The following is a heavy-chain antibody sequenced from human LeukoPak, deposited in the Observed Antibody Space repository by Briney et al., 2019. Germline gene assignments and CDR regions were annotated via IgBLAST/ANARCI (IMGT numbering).Heavy chain of an antibody. CDR2: ITTSSSYI. Sequence: PGGSLRLSCAASGFTFSSYIMNWVRQAPGKGLEWVSSITTSSSYIYYADSVKGRFTISRDNAKNSLYLQMNSLRAEDTAVYFCARGVAAAATLSPGDYWGQGTLVTVSS. V-gene: IGHV3-21*01. D-gene: IGHD6-13*01. CDR3: ARGVAAAATLSPGDY. J-gene: IGHJ4*02. CDR1: GFTFSSYI.